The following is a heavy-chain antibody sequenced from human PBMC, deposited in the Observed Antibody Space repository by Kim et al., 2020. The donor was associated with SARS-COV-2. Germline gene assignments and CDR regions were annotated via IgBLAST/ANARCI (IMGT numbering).Heavy chain of an antibody. J-gene: IGHJ4*02. D-gene: IGHD3-9*01. V-gene: IGHV4-34*01. Sequence: SKSPSLKGRVTTSVDTSKNQFTRKLRSVTAADTAVYYCARAGGLRYFSCWGQGTLVTVSS. CDR3: ARAGGLRYFSC.